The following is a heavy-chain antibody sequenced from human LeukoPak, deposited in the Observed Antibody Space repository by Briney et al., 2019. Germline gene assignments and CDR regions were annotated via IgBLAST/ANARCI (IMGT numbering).Heavy chain of an antibody. CDR1: GFTFSSYA. Sequence: GVSLRLSCAASGFTFSSYAMSWVRQAPGKGLEWVSAISGSGGSTYYADSVKGRFTISRDNSKNTLYLQMNSLRAEDTAVYYCAKRKSGSPAMPIDYWGQGTLVTVSS. D-gene: IGHD2-2*01. CDR2: ISGSGGST. V-gene: IGHV3-23*01. J-gene: IGHJ4*02. CDR3: AKRKSGSPAMPIDY.